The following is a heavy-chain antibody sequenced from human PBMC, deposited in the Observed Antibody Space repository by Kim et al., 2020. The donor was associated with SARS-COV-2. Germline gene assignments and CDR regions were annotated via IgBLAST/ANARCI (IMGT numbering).Heavy chain of an antibody. J-gene: IGHJ5*02. CDR2: IYYSGST. Sequence: SETLSLTCTVSGGSISSYYWSWIRQPPGKGLEWIGYIYYSGSTNYNPSLKSRVTISVDTSKNQFSLKLSSVTAADTAVYYCARGSYGSNWFDPWGQGTLVTVSS. CDR1: GGSISSYY. V-gene: IGHV4-59*01. D-gene: IGHD5-18*01. CDR3: ARGSYGSNWFDP.